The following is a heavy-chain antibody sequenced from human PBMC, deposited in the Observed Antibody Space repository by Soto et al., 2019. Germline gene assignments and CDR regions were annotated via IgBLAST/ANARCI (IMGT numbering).Heavy chain of an antibody. J-gene: IGHJ5*02. CDR2: ISGSGGST. CDR3: AKELPTNRRALDNWFDP. D-gene: IGHD2-15*01. Sequence: PGGSLRLSCAASEFTFSSYAMSWVRQAPGKGLEWVSAISGSGGSTYYADSVKGRFTISRDNSKNTLYLQMNSLRAEDTAVYYCAKELPTNRRALDNWFDPWGQGTLVTVSS. CDR1: EFTFSSYA. V-gene: IGHV3-23*01.